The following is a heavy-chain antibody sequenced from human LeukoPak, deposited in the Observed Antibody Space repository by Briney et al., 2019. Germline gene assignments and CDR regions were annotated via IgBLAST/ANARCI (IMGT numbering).Heavy chain of an antibody. CDR2: ISSSGSTI. J-gene: IGHJ4*02. CDR1: GFVFSNYE. CDR3: GRDSRLHYATSPGWPY. D-gene: IGHD2-2*01. Sequence: PGGSLRLSCAASGFVFSNYEMNWVRQAPGKGLEWVSYISSSGSTIYYADSVRGRSTISRDNAKNSLYLQINSLRAEDTSVYYCGRDSRLHYATSPGWPYWGQGTLSTVSS. V-gene: IGHV3-48*03.